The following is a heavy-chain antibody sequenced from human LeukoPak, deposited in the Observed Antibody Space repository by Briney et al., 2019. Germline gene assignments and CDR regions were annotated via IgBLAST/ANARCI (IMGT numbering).Heavy chain of an antibody. CDR2: ISGSGGST. J-gene: IGHJ6*03. CDR1: GFTFSSYA. CDR3: SKSFSGWYYCMDV. D-gene: IGHD6-19*01. V-gene: IGHV3-23*01. Sequence: GGSLRLSCAASGFTFSSYAMSWLRQAPGKGLEWVSAISGSGGSTYYADSVKGRFTISRDNSKNTLYLQMNSLRAEDTAVYYCSKSFSGWYYCMDVWGKGTTVTVSS.